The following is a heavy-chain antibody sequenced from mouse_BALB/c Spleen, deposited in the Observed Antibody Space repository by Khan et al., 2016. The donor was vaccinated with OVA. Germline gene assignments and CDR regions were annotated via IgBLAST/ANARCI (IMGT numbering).Heavy chain of an antibody. V-gene: IGHV1-76*01. CDR1: GYIFTSYW. CDR3: ARGEYKNTDGFDY. Sequence: QVQLKQSGAELVRPGASVKLSCKTSGYIFTSYWIHWVKQRSGQGLEWIARLYPGTGSIHYSDKFKDKVTLTADKFSSSAYMQLSSLKSEDSAVYFCARGEYKNTDGFDYWGQGTLVTVSA. D-gene: IGHD1-2*01. J-gene: IGHJ3*01. CDR2: LYPGTGSI.